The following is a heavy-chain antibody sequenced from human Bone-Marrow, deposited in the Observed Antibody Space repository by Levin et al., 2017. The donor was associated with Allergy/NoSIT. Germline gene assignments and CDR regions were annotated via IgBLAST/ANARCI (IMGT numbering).Heavy chain of an antibody. J-gene: IGHJ4*02. CDR2: ISAYNENT. D-gene: IGHD3-3*01. CDR1: GYTFSNFG. V-gene: IGHV1-18*01. Sequence: ASVKVSCKASGYTFSNFGVSWVRQAPGQGLEWMGWISAYNENTNKAQNLQGRVTMTTDTSTSTAYMELRSLRSDDTAVYYCAGVHRFGVVMPVPLDYWGQGTLVTVSS. CDR3: AGVHRFGVVMPVPLDY.